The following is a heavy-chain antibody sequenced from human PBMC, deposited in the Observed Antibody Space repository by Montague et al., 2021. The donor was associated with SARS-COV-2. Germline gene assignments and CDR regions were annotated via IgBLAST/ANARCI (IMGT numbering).Heavy chain of an antibody. V-gene: IGHV3-13*04. D-gene: IGHD3-10*01. J-gene: IGHJ4*02. CDR3: ARVLYYYGRFDY. CDR1: GFTFSSYD. Sequence: SLRLSCAASGFTFSSYDMHWVRQATGKGLEWVSAIGTAGDTYYPGSVKGRFTISRDNAKNTLYLQMNSLRAEDTAVYYCARVLYYYGRFDYWGQGTLVTVSS. CDR2: IGTAGDT.